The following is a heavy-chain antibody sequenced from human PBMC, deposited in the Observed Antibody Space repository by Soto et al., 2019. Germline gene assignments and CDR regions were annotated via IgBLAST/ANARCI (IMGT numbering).Heavy chain of an antibody. CDR3: ARRWGGVFDI. CDR1: GGSISSYY. Sequence: QVQLQESGPGLVKPSETLSLTCTVSGGSISSYYWSWIRQPPGKGLEWMGYIYYSGSTNNNPSLKCRVTITVDTAKNPSSLKLSSVTAADTAVYYCARRWGGVFDIGGQGTMVTVSS. CDR2: IYYSGST. D-gene: IGHD1-26*01. V-gene: IGHV4-59*08. J-gene: IGHJ3*02.